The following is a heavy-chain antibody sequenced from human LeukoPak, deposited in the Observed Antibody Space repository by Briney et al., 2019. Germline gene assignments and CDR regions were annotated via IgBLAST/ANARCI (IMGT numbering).Heavy chain of an antibody. D-gene: IGHD4-11*01. J-gene: IGHJ6*04. V-gene: IGHV4-34*01. CDR1: GGSFSGYY. CDR3: ARGRRNRSNLLDV. Sequence: SETLSLTCAVYGGSFSGYYWSWIRQPPGKGLEWIGEINHSGSTNYNPSLKSRVTISVDTSKNQFSLKLSSVTAADTAVYYCARGRRNRSNLLDVWGKGTTVTVSS. CDR2: INHSGST.